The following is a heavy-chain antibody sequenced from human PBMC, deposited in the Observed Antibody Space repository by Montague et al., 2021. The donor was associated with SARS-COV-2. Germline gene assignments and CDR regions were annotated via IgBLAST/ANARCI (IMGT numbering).Heavy chain of an antibody. CDR3: ARLRDGVVPSPILGVGPYYAYYYLDV. CDR2: ISHGGST. CDR1: GTSFSGYY. J-gene: IGHJ6*03. V-gene: IGHV4-34*01. Sequence: SETLSLTCAVHGTSFSGYYWNWIRQPPGKGLEWIGEISHGGSTKYSPSLKSRLTISADTSKNQFSLKLTSAAAADTAVYYCARLRDGVVPSPILGVGPYYAYYYLDVWGRGTTVTVSS. D-gene: IGHD3-10*01.